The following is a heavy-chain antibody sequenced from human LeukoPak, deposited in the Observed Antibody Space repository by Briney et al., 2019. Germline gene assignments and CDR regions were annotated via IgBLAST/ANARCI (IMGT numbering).Heavy chain of an antibody. CDR1: GGSISSSNFY. V-gene: IGHV4-39*07. Sequence: SETLSLTCTVSGGSISSSNFYWGWIRQPPGKGLEWIGRIYTSGSTNYNPSLKSRVTMSVDTSKNQFSLKLSSVTAADTAVYYCARAYSSSSYYYYYMDVWGKGTTVTVSS. D-gene: IGHD6-6*01. CDR2: IYTSGST. CDR3: ARAYSSSSYYYYYMDV. J-gene: IGHJ6*03.